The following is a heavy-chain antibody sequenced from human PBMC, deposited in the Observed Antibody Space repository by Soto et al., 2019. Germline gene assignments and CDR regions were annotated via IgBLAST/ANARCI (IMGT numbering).Heavy chain of an antibody. Sequence: GGSLRLSCAASGFTFNNYEMNWVRQAPGKGLEWVSHINSYGTSIYYADSVKGRFTISRDNAWSSVYLQMNSLKTEDTAVYYCVRATYFSDSSGYTRCFDYWGQGTLVTVSS. CDR1: GFTFNNYE. V-gene: IGHV3-48*03. D-gene: IGHD3-22*01. CDR2: INSYGTSI. J-gene: IGHJ4*02. CDR3: VRATYFSDSSGYTRCFDY.